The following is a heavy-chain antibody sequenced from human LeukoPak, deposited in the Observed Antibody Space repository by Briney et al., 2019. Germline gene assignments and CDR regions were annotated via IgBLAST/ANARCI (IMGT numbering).Heavy chain of an antibody. D-gene: IGHD3-3*01. CDR1: GGSISSGGYY. CDR3: ARDLDGSGYYLDY. V-gene: IGHV4-31*03. Sequence: SQTLSLTCTVSGGSISSGGYYRSWIRQHPGKGLEWIGYIYYSGSTYYNPSLKSRVTISVDTSKNQFTLKLSSVTAADTAVYYCARDLDGSGYYLDYWGQGTLVTVSS. CDR2: IYYSGST. J-gene: IGHJ4*02.